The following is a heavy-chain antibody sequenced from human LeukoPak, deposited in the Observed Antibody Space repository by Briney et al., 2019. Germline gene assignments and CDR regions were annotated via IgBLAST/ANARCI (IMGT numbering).Heavy chain of an antibody. CDR3: AHRGARDILTGYSYGMDV. CDR1: GFSLSTGGVG. J-gene: IGHJ6*02. CDR2: ISWNDDK. V-gene: IGHV2-5*01. Sequence: SGPTLVKPTQTLTLTCTFSGFSLSTGGVGVGWIRQPPGKALEWLALISWNDDKRYSPSLKSRLTITKDTSKSQVVLTMTNMDPVGTATYYCAHRGARDILTGYSYGMDVWGQGTTVTVS. D-gene: IGHD3-9*01.